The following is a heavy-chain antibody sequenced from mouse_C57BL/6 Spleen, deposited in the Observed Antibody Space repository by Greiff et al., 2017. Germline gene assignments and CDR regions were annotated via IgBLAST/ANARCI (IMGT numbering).Heavy chain of an antibody. CDR2: IHPNSGST. V-gene: IGHV1-64*01. D-gene: IGHD2-3*01. Sequence: VQLQQSGAELVKPGASVKLSCKASGYTFTSYWMHWVKQRPGQGLEWIGMIHPNSGSTNYNEKFKSKATLTVDKSSSTAYMQLSSLTSEDSAVYYCARLGFDGYYGFAYWGQGTLVTVSA. CDR1: GYTFTSYW. J-gene: IGHJ3*01. CDR3: ARLGFDGYYGFAY.